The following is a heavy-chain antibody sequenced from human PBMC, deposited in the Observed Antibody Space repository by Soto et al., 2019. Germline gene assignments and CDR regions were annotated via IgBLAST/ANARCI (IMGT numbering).Heavy chain of an antibody. Sequence: SVKVSCKASGGTFNSYDINWVRQAPGQGLEWMGGIIPIVETPKYAQKFQGRVTITADESTNTVYMELSSLRAEDTAMYYCARLSRPNYYDTSGFFKDNWFDPWGQGTLVTVSS. CDR1: GGTFNSYD. D-gene: IGHD3-22*01. CDR2: IIPIVETP. CDR3: ARLSRPNYYDTSGFFKDNWFDP. J-gene: IGHJ5*02. V-gene: IGHV1-69*13.